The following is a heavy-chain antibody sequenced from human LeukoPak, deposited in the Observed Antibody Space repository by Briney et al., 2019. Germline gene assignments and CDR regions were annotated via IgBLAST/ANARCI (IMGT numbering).Heavy chain of an antibody. CDR1: GGSISSYY. CDR3: ARDKDMATIFDY. D-gene: IGHD5-24*01. V-gene: IGHV4-59*01. Sequence: PSETLSLTCTASGGSISSYYWSWIRQPPGRGLEWIGYISYGGSTNYNPSLKSRVTISVDTSKSQFSLKLTSVTAADTAVYYCARDKDMATIFDYWGQGTLVTVSS. CDR2: ISYGGST. J-gene: IGHJ4*02.